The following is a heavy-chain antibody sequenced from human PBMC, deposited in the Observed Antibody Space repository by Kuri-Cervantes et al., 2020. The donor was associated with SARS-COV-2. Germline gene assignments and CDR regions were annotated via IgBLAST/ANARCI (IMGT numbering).Heavy chain of an antibody. CDR1: GFTLSSYS. J-gene: IGHJ6*02. V-gene: IGHV3-21*01. CDR2: ISSSSSYI. Sequence: GESLKISCAASGFTLSSYSMNWVRQAPGKGLEWVSSISSSSSYIYYADSVKGRFTISRDNAKNSLYLQMNSLRAEDTAVYYCARVALGYYYYGMDVWGQGTTVTVSS. CDR3: ARVALGYYYYGMDV. D-gene: IGHD5-12*01.